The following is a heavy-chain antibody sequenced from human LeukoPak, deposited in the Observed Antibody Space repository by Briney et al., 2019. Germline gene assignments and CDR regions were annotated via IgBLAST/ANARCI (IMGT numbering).Heavy chain of an antibody. CDR1: GGSISSYY. CDR2: IYYSGST. V-gene: IGHV4-59*01. D-gene: IGHD3-10*01. Sequence: SETLSLTCTVSGGSISSYYWSWIRQPPGKGLECIGYIYYSGSTNYNPSLKSRVTISVDTSKNQFSLKLSSVTAADTAVYYCARDQDYYGSGSYGPDHWGQGILVTVSS. CDR3: ARDQDYYGSGSYGPDH. J-gene: IGHJ5*02.